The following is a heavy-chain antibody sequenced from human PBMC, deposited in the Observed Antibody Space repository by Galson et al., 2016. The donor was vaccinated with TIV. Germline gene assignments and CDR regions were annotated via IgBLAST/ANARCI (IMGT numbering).Heavy chain of an antibody. CDR3: TRTPLFLWGAFDI. CDR1: GFSLSTSGVR. V-gene: IGHV2-70*04. CDR2: IDWDGGN. J-gene: IGHJ3*02. D-gene: IGHD2-21*01. Sequence: PALVKPTQTLTLTCTLSGFSLSTSGVRVSWIRQPPGKALEWLARIDWDGGNFYSTSLKTRLTISKDTSKNQVVLKMTKLDPLETALYYFTRTPLFLWGAFDIWGQGTMVTVSS.